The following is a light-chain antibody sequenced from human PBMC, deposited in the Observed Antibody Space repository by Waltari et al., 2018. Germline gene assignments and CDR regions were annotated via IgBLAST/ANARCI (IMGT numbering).Light chain of an antibody. J-gene: IGKJ3*01. CDR3: QKYSSSPFT. CDR1: QSVSSY. V-gene: IGKV3-20*01. Sequence: VILTQSPATLSLSPGEGATLSCRASQSVSSYLAWYQQKPGQAPRLLIYGASSRATGIPDRFSGSGSGTEFTLTISSLEPEDFAVYYCQKYSSSPFTFGPGTKLHIK. CDR2: GAS.